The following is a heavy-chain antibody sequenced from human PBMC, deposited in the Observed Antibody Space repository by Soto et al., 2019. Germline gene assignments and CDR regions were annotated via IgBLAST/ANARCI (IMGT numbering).Heavy chain of an antibody. CDR1: GYTFTSYA. J-gene: IGHJ4*02. CDR2: INAGNGNT. CDR3: ARALGSYRTYYHDY. Sequence: GASVKVSCKASGYTFTSYAMHWVRQAPGQRLEWMGWINAGNGNTKYSQKFQGRVTITRDTSASTAYMELSSLRSEDTAVYYCARALGSYRTYYHDYWGQGTLVTVSS. D-gene: IGHD1-26*01. V-gene: IGHV1-3*01.